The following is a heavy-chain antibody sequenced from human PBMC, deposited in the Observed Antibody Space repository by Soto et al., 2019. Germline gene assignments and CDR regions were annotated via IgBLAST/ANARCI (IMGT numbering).Heavy chain of an antibody. J-gene: IGHJ6*02. Sequence: LSLTCAASGFTFSSYEMNWVRQAPGKGLEWVSYISSSGSTIYYADSVKGRFTISRDNAKNSLYLQMNSLRAEDTAVYYCASPYYYDSSGYYSHYYYGMDVWGQGTTVTVSS. CDR3: ASPYYYDSSGYYSHYYYGMDV. D-gene: IGHD3-22*01. CDR2: ISSSGSTI. V-gene: IGHV3-48*03. CDR1: GFTFSSYE.